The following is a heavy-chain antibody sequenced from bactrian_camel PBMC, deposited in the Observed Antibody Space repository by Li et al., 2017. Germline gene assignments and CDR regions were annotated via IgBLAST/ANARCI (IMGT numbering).Heavy chain of an antibody. CDR3: AANSRAFCPPAVVVGGYNI. D-gene: IGHD2*01. CDR1: GYTISRGC. V-gene: IGHV3S1*01. Sequence: HVQLVESGGGTVQFGGSLTLSCAASGYTISRGCMGWLRQAPGKARERVASIRINDGRPVTYYTDAVKGRFIISPDNAKNTLYLQMNSLKPEDTAMYYCAANSRAFCPPAVVVGGYNIWGQGTQVTVS. CDR2: IRINDGRPVT. J-gene: IGHJ4*01.